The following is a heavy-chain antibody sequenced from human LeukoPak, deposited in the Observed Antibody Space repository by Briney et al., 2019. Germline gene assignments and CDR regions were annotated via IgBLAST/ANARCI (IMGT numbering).Heavy chain of an antibody. D-gene: IGHD5-18*01. Sequence: SETLSLTCTVAGGSISSYYWNWIRQPPGKGLEWIGYIYYSGSTNSNPSLKSRVTISVDTSKNQFSLKLSSVTAADTAVYYCARPGVGSGRYGAFDIWGQGTMVTVSS. CDR3: ARPGVGSGRYGAFDI. CDR2: IYYSGST. V-gene: IGHV4-59*01. CDR1: GGSISSYY. J-gene: IGHJ3*02.